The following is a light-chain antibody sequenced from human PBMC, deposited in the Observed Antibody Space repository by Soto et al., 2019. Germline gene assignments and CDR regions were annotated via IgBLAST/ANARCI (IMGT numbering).Light chain of an antibody. CDR3: SSYTSSSLL. CDR2: DVS. J-gene: IGLJ2*01. V-gene: IGLV2-14*01. CDR1: SSDVGGYNY. Sequence: QSALTQPASVSGSPGQSITISCTGTSSDVGGYNYVSWYQQHPGKAPKLMIYDVSNRPSGVSNRFSGSKSGNTASLTISGLQAEDEADYYCSSYTSSSLLLGGGTKVTVL.